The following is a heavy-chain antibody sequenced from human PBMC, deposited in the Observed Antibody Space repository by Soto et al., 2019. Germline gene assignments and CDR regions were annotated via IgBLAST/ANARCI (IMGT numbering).Heavy chain of an antibody. CDR2: IYYSGST. D-gene: IGHD6-19*01. Sequence: LSLTCTVSGGSISSSSYYWGWIRQPPGKGLEWIGSIYYSGSTYYNPSLKSRVTISVDTSKNQFSLKLSSVTAADTAVYYCARHAVHSSGFSVYWGQRTPITIPS. CDR3: ARHAVHSSGFSVY. J-gene: IGHJ4*02. V-gene: IGHV4-39*01. CDR1: GGSISSSSYY.